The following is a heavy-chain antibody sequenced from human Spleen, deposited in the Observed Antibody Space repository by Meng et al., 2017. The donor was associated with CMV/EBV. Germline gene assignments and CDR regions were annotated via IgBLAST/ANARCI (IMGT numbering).Heavy chain of an antibody. CDR3: SREERYDDNFDY. CDR2: IPSDGRST. V-gene: IGHV3-74*01. CDR1: GFTFSSYW. J-gene: IGHJ4*02. D-gene: IGHD1-1*01. Sequence: GESLKIYCVASGFTFSSYWMHWVRQTPGKGLLWVSRIPSDGRSTRYADSVKGRSTISRDYAKNTLYLHTNSLRAEDTAVFYCSREERYDDNFDYWGQGALVTVSS.